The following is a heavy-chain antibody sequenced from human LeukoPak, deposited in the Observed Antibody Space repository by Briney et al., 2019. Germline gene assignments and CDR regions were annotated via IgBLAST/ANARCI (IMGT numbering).Heavy chain of an antibody. Sequence: SETLSLTCTVSGYSISSDYSWGWIRQPPGNGLQWIGIIYHTGSTYYNPSLKSRVTISVDTSKNQFSLKLSFVTAADTAVYYCARHGGEIYGDYVVHYWGQGTLVTVSS. CDR3: ARHGGEIYGDYVVHY. D-gene: IGHD4-17*01. V-gene: IGHV4-38-2*02. CDR2: IYHTGST. CDR1: GYSISSDYS. J-gene: IGHJ4*02.